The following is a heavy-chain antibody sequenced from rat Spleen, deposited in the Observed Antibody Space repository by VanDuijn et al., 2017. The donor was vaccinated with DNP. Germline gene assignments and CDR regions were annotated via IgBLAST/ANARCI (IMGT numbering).Heavy chain of an antibody. V-gene: IGHV5-22*01. CDR3: ARGSGTYYWYFDF. J-gene: IGHJ1*01. CDR2: ISYEGSST. Sequence: EVHLVESGGGLVQPGRSLKLSCAASGFTFSDYNMAWVRQAPKKGLEWVASISYEGSSTYYGDSVKGRFTISRDNAKSTLYLQMNSLRSEDTATYYCARGSGTYYWYFDFWGPGTMVTVSS. D-gene: IGHD5-1*01. CDR1: GFTFSDYN.